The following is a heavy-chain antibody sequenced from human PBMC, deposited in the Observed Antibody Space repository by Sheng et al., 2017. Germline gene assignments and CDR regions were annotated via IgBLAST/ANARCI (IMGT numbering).Heavy chain of an antibody. J-gene: IGHJ4*02. D-gene: IGHD6-13*01. CDR3: ARDRSSSHHVEDFFDY. CDR2: ISFDGSEK. CDR1: GFTFAAYA. Sequence: QVQLVESGGGVVQPGKSVRLSCEASGFTFAAYAFHWVRQAPFKGPEWVAVISFDGSEKYYADSVTGRFTISRDNSENTVYLQMNSLTSEDTALYYCARDRSSSHHVEDFFDYWGQGTLVSVSS. V-gene: IGHV3-30-3*01.